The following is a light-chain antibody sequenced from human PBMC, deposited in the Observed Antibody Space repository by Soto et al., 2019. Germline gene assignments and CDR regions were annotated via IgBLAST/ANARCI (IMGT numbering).Light chain of an antibody. CDR3: QQTYIFPWT. CDR2: AAS. J-gene: IGKJ1*01. V-gene: IGKV1-39*01. CDR1: QNIARY. Sequence: DIQMTQSPSSLSAFVGDRVTITCRASQNIARYFNWYQQKPGRDPNLLIHAASTLQSGVPSRFSGSGSGTDFTLTITGLQAEDFATYYCQQTYIFPWTFGQGTKVDIK.